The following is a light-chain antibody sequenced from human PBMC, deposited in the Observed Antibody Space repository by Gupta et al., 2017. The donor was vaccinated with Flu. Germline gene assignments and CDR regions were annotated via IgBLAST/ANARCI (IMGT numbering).Light chain of an antibody. CDR1: SSDVGTYNY. V-gene: IGLV2-8*01. CDR3: NSYAGSNNWV. CDR2: EVT. J-gene: IGLJ3*02. Sequence: SVTISCTGTSSDVGTYNYVPWYQQYPGKAPKRLIYEVTRRPSGVPDRFSGSKSGNTASLTVSGLQAEDEGDYYCNSYAGSNNWVFGGGTKLTVL.